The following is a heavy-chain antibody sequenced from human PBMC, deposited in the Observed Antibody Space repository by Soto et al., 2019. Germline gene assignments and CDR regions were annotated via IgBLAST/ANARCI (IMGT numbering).Heavy chain of an antibody. J-gene: IGHJ6*03. V-gene: IGHV4-59*08. CDR3: ARRGRYIAAASDYYMDV. D-gene: IGHD6-13*01. CDR2: IYYSGST. CDR1: GGSISSYY. Sequence: SETLSLTCTVSGGSISSYYWSWIRQPPGKGLEWIGYIYYSGSTNYNPSLKSRVTISVDTSKNQFSLKLSSVTAADTAVYYCARRGRYIAAASDYYMDVWGKGTTVTVSS.